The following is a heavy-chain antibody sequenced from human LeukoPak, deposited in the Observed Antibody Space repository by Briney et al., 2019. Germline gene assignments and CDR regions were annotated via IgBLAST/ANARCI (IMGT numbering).Heavy chain of an antibody. V-gene: IGHV4-59*12. J-gene: IGHJ5*02. CDR1: GGSISSYY. Sequence: SETLSLTCTVSGGSISSYYWSWIRQPPGKGLEWIGYIYYSGSTNYNPSLKSRVTISVHTSKNQFSLKLSSVTAADTAVYYCARGITMVRGENWFDPWGQGTLVTVSS. D-gene: IGHD3-10*01. CDR2: IYYSGST. CDR3: ARGITMVRGENWFDP.